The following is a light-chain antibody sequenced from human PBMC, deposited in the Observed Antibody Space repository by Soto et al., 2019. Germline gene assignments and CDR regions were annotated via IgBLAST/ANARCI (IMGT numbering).Light chain of an antibody. J-gene: IGLJ3*02. CDR2: EVN. Sequence: QSALTQPASVSGSLGQSITISCTGSNSDIGGYKFVSWYQQHPGKAPKLLIYEVNNRPSGVSYRFSGSKSGNRASLTISGLQADDEADYYCSSYTSRSTLEVFGGGTQLTVL. CDR3: SSYTSRSTLEV. CDR1: NSDIGGYKF. V-gene: IGLV2-14*01.